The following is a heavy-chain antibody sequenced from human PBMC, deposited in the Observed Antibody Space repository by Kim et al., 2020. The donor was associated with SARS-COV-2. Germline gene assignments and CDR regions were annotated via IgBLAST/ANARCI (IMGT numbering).Heavy chain of an antibody. CDR3: ARAPGGYCSSTSCYTYYMDV. V-gene: IGHV1-46*01. CDR1: GYTFTSYY. D-gene: IGHD2-2*02. CDR2: INPSGGST. Sequence: ASVKVSCKASGYTFTSYYMHWVRQAPGQGLEWMGIINPSGGSTSYAQKFQGRVTMTRDTSTSTVYMELSSLRSEDTAVYYCARAPGGYCSSTSCYTYYMDVWGKGTTVTVSS. J-gene: IGHJ6*03.